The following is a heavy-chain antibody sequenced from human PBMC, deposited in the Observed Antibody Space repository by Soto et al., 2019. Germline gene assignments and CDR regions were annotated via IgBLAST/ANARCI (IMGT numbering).Heavy chain of an antibody. J-gene: IGHJ4*02. CDR1: GYSFTNYW. CDR2: IYPDDSDT. Sequence: GESLNISCKGSGYSFTNYWIGWVRRMPGKGLEWMGIIYPDDSDTRYSPSFQGQVTISADKSINTAYLQWSSLRASDTAIYYCARLGGSYISLWGQGTLVTVS. CDR3: ARLGGSYISL. D-gene: IGHD1-26*01. V-gene: IGHV5-51*01.